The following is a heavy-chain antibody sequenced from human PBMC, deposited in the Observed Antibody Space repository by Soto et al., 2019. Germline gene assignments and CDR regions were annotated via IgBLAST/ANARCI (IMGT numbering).Heavy chain of an antibody. D-gene: IGHD1-7*01. CDR3: AKDSVDREYNWNYGGLFDY. J-gene: IGHJ4*02. Sequence: GGSLRLSCAASGFTFSSYAISWVRQAPGKGLEWVSAISGSGGSTYYADSVKGLFTISRDNSKNTLYLQMNSLRAEDTAVYYCAKDSVDREYNWNYGGLFDYWGQGTLVTVSS. CDR1: GFTFSSYA. CDR2: ISGSGGST. V-gene: IGHV3-23*01.